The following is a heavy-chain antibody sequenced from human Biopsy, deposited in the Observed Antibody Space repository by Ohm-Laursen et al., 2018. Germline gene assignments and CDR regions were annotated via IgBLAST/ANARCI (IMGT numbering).Heavy chain of an antibody. J-gene: IGHJ2*01. V-gene: IGHV3-33*01. CDR3: ARGLSSGWYGYFDV. Sequence: SLRLSCTAAGFTFGHYAMHWVRQAPGKGLEWISLIWYDGTNEDYADSVKGRFTISRDNSKNTLYLQINTLTLEDTAFYYCARGLSSGWYGYFDVWGRGTLVTVSS. CDR2: IWYDGTNE. CDR1: GFTFGHYA. D-gene: IGHD6-19*01.